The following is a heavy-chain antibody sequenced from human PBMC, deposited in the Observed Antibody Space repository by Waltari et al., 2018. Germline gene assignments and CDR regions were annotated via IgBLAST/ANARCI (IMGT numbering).Heavy chain of an antibody. Sequence: EVQLVESGGGLVQPGGSLRLSCAASGFTFSSYSMNWVRQAPGKGLECVSYISSISSTIYYAYSVKGRFTISRDNAKNSLYLQMNSLRAEDTAVYYCARDGRAVQGAVNYWGQGTLVTVSS. V-gene: IGHV3-48*01. CDR3: ARDGRAVQGAVNY. D-gene: IGHD3-10*01. J-gene: IGHJ4*02. CDR2: ISSISSTI. CDR1: GFTFSSYS.